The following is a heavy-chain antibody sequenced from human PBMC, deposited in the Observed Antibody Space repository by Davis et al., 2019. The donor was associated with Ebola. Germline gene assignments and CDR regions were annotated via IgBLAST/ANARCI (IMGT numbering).Heavy chain of an antibody. D-gene: IGHD6-13*01. CDR3: ARACIAAAGPRNAFDI. CDR1: GGSLSSYY. V-gene: IGHV4-59*01. CDR2: IYYSGST. Sequence: SETLSLTCTVSGGSLSSYYWSWIRQPPGKGLEWIGYIYYSGSTNYNPSLTSRVTISVDTSKNQFSLKLSSVTAADTAVYYCARACIAAAGPRNAFDIWGQGTMVTVSS. J-gene: IGHJ3*02.